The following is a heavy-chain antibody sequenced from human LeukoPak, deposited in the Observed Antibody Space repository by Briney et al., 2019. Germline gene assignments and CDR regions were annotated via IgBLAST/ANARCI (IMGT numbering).Heavy chain of an antibody. CDR3: ARDPKSVRGRVDY. Sequence: GGSLRLSCAASGFTFSSYAMSWVRQAPGKGLEWVSGISGSGGSTYYADSVKGRFTISRGNSKNTLYLQMNSLRAEDTAVYYCARDPKSVRGRVDYWGQGTLVTVSS. CDR1: GFTFSSYA. J-gene: IGHJ4*02. V-gene: IGHV3-23*01. D-gene: IGHD1-26*01. CDR2: ISGSGGST.